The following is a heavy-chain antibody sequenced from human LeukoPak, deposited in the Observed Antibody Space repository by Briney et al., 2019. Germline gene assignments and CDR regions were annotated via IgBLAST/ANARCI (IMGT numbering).Heavy chain of an antibody. CDR2: ISAYNGNT. J-gene: IGHJ4*02. Sequence: ASVKVSCKASGYTFTSYGISWVRQAPGQGLEWMGWISAYNGNTNYAQKLQGRVTMTTDTPTSTAYMELRSQRSDDTAVDYCARDYVDFWSEFGHYFDYWGQGTLVTVSS. CDR3: ARDYVDFWSEFGHYFDY. CDR1: GYTFTSYG. V-gene: IGHV1-18*01. D-gene: IGHD3-3*01.